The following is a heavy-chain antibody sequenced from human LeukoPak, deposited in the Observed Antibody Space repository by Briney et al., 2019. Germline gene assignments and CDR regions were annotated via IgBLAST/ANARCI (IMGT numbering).Heavy chain of an antibody. D-gene: IGHD6-6*01. CDR3: ARGGAARPNWFDP. CDR1: GFTFSSYS. CDR2: ISSSSTYI. Sequence: GGSLRLSCAASGFTFSSYSMNWVRQAPGKGLEWVSSISSSSTYIYYADSVKGRFTISRDNAKNSLYLQMNSLRAEDTAVYYCARGGAARPNWFDPWGQGTLVTVS. J-gene: IGHJ5*02. V-gene: IGHV3-21*01.